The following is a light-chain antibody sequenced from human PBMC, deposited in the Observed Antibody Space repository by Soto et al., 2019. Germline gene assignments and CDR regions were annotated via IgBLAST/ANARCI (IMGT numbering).Light chain of an antibody. CDR3: CSHARDTTFMI. J-gene: IGLJ2*01. CDR1: SSDVGYYDL. CDR2: EVS. V-gene: IGLV2-23*02. Sequence: QSVLTQSASVSGSPGQSITISCTGTSSDVGYYDLVSWYQQLPGKVPKLIIYEVSQRPSGVSTRFSGSKSGNTASLTISGLQPEDEADYYCCSHARDTTFMIFGGGTKLTVL.